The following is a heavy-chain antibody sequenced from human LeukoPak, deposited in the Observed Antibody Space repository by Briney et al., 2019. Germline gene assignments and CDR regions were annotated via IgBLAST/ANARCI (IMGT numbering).Heavy chain of an antibody. CDR3: AREGGDYAKFYYMDV. D-gene: IGHD4-17*01. V-gene: IGHV3-21*01. Sequence: GGSLRLSCAASGFTFSTYNMNWVRQAPGKGLEWVSSITSSSSYTFYADSVKGRFTISRDNSKNTLYLQMNSLRAEDTAVYYCAREGGDYAKFYYMDVWGKGTTVTVSS. CDR1: GFTFSTYN. J-gene: IGHJ6*03. CDR2: ITSSSSYT.